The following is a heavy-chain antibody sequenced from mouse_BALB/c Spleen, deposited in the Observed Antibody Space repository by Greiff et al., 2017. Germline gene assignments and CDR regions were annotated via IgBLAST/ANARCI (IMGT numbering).Heavy chain of an antibody. Sequence: EVQLVESGGGLVQPGGSRKLSCAASGFTFSSFGMHWVRQAPEKGLEWVAYISSGSSTIYYADTVKGRFTISRDNPTNTLFLQMTSLRSEDTAMYYCARGEGLVSYFDVWGAGTTVTVSS. CDR2: ISSGSSTI. D-gene: IGHD6-2*01. J-gene: IGHJ1*01. V-gene: IGHV5-17*02. CDR1: GFTFSSFG. CDR3: ARGEGLVSYFDV.